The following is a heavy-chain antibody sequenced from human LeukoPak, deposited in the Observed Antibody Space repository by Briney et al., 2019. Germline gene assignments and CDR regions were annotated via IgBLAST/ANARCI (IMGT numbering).Heavy chain of an antibody. V-gene: IGHV3-21*01. CDR3: ARDRSRVSDY. CDR1: GFTFSSYS. CDR2: ISSDSYYI. Sequence: TGGSLRLSCAASGFTFSSYSMNWVRQAPGKGLERVSAISSDSYYIYYADSMQGRFIISRDNAKNSLYLQMNSLRAEDTAVYYCARDRSRVSDYWGQGTLVTVSS. J-gene: IGHJ4*02.